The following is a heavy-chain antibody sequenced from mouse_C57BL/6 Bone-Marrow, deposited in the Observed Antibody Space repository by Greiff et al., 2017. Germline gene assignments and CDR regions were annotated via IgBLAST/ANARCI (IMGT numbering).Heavy chain of an antibody. CDR3: ARGTTMVTPLWYFDV. Sequence: QVQLQQPGAELVKPGASVKLSCKASGYTFTSYWMHWVKQRPGQGLEWIGMIHPNSGSTNYNEKFKSKATLTVDKSSSTAYMQLSSLTSEDSAVYSCARGTTMVTPLWYFDVWGTGTTVTVSS. CDR2: IHPNSGST. CDR1: GYTFTSYW. D-gene: IGHD2-1*01. V-gene: IGHV1-64*01. J-gene: IGHJ1*03.